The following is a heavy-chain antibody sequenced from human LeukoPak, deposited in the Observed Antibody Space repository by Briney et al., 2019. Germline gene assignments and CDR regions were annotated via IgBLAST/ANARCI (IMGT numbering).Heavy chain of an antibody. V-gene: IGHV4-34*09. CDR3: ARVPNQYYYGSGSYYYFDY. J-gene: IGHJ4*02. CDR1: GGFFSGYY. Sequence: SETLSLTCAVCGGFFSGYYWSWIRQPPGKGLEGIGEINHSGSTNYNPSLKSRVTISVDTSKNQFSLKLSSVTAADTAVYYCARVPNQYYYGSGSYYYFDYWGQGTLVTVSS. D-gene: IGHD3-10*01. CDR2: INHSGST.